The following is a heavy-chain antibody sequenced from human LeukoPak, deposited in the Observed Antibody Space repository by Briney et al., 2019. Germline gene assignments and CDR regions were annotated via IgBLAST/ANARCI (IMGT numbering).Heavy chain of an antibody. CDR3: AINGGGDSGYGNFDY. CDR1: GFTFDDYA. J-gene: IGHJ4*02. Sequence: SLRLSCAVSGFTFDDYAMHWVRQVAGKGLEWVSGINWNSDSIGYADSVKGRFTTSRDNAKNSLYLQMNSLRAEDTAFYYCAINGGGDSGYGNFDYWGQGTLVTVSS. CDR2: INWNSDSI. D-gene: IGHD5-12*01. V-gene: IGHV3-9*01.